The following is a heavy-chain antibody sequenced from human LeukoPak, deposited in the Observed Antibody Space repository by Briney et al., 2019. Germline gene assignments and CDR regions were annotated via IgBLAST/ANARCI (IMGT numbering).Heavy chain of an antibody. Sequence: SSETLSLTCAVYGGSFSGYYWSWIRQPPGKGLEWIGEINHSGSTNYNPSLKSRVTISVDTSKNQFSLKLSSVTAADTAVYYCASSPFGSNDYWGQGTLVTVSS. V-gene: IGHV4-34*01. CDR3: ASSPFGSNDY. CDR2: INHSGST. J-gene: IGHJ4*02. D-gene: IGHD1-26*01. CDR1: GGSFSGYY.